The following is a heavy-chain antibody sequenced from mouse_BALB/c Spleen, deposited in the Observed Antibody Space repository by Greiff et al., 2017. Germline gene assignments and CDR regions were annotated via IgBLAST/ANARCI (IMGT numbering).Heavy chain of an antibody. CDR2: ISSGGSYT. CDR1: GFTFSSYT. V-gene: IGHV5-6-4*01. Sequence: EVQLVESGGGLVKPGGSLKLSCAASGFTFSSYTMSWVRQTPEKRLEWVATISSGGSYTYYPDSVKGRFTISRDNAKNTLYLQMSSLKSEDTAMYYCTRDYYDYDVAWFAYWGQGTLVTVSA. J-gene: IGHJ3*01. CDR3: TRDYYDYDVAWFAY. D-gene: IGHD2-4*01.